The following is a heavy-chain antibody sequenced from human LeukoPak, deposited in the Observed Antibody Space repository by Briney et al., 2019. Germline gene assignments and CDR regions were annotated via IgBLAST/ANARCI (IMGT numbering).Heavy chain of an antibody. V-gene: IGHV4-59*01. CDR2: IYYSGST. Sequence: SETLSLTCTVSGGSISSYYWSWIRQPPGKGLEWIGYIYYSGSTNYNPSLKSRVTISVDTSKNQFSLKLSSVTAADTAVYYCARVQDVVVPAAAEKRNYYYYYMDVWGKGTTVTISS. J-gene: IGHJ6*03. D-gene: IGHD2-2*01. CDR1: GGSISSYY. CDR3: ARVQDVVVPAAAEKRNYYYYYMDV.